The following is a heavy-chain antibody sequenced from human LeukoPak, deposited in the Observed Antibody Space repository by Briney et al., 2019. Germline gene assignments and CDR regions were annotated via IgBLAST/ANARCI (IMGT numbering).Heavy chain of an antibody. D-gene: IGHD6-6*01. CDR2: IYPGDSDT. CDR1: GYTFSSYW. J-gene: IGHJ4*02. Sequence: GESLKISCKGSGYTFSSYWIGWLRQMPGKGLEWRGIIYPGDSDTRDSPSFQGQVTISADKSISTAYLQWTSLKASDTAIYYCARRGEYSSSVAFDYWGQGTLVTVSS. CDR3: ARRGEYSSSVAFDY. V-gene: IGHV5-51*01.